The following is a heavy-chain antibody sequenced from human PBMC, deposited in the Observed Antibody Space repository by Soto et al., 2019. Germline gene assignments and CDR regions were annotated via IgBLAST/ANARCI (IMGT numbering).Heavy chain of an antibody. Sequence: GSLRLSCAASGFTFSSYEMTWVRQAPGKGLEWVSYISSSGSTIYYADSVKGRFTISRDNAKNSLYLQMNSLRAEDTAVYYCARDPTRSYYDFWSGYSAYYYYYGMDVWGQGTTVTVSS. CDR1: GFTFSSYE. CDR2: ISSSGSTI. V-gene: IGHV3-48*03. CDR3: ARDPTRSYYDFWSGYSAYYYYYGMDV. J-gene: IGHJ6*02. D-gene: IGHD3-3*01.